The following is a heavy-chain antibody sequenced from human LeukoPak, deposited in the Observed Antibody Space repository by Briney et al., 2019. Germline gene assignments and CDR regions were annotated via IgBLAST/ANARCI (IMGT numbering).Heavy chain of an antibody. D-gene: IGHD2-2*01. Sequence: PSETLSLTCTVSGGSISSSDYFWAWIRQPPGKGLEWIGSFSYGGNTYYNPSLKSRVTISVDTSKNQFSLKLSSVTAADTAVYYCARVGGTNYYYYGMDVWGQGTTVTVSS. CDR3: ARVGGTNYYYYGMDV. CDR2: FSYGGNT. J-gene: IGHJ6*02. V-gene: IGHV4-39*07. CDR1: GGSISSSDYF.